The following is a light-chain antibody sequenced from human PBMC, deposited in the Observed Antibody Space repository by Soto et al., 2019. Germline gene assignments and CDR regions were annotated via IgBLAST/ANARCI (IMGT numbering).Light chain of an antibody. J-gene: IGKJ1*01. Sequence: EIVLTQSPATLSSSPGERATLSCRASQTVSNKLAWYQHKPGQAPRLLIYDTSNRTTGIPARCSGSGSGTDFTLTISRLEHEDFAVYCCQQYGSSGTFGQGTKVDNK. CDR3: QQYGSSGT. V-gene: IGKV3-20*01. CDR1: QTVSNK. CDR2: DTS.